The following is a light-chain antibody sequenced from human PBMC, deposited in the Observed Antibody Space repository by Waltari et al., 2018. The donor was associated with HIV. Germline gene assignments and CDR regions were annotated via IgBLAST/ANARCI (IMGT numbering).Light chain of an antibody. CDR3: QQSFSYPLT. CDR1: QTVNNK. CDR2: DAS. Sequence: DIQMTQSPSSLSAFVGDSVTITCRASQTVNNKLNWYQQKPGEAPKVVIYDASTLESGVPSRFRGGGSRTDFTLTITSLQLDDFATYFCQQSFSYPLTFGPGTKVDI. V-gene: IGKV1-39*01. J-gene: IGKJ3*01.